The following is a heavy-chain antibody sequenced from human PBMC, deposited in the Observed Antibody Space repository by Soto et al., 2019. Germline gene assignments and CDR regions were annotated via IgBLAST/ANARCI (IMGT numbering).Heavy chain of an antibody. V-gene: IGHV4-59*01. D-gene: IGHD3-10*01. CDR3: ARDWMRDVHNSGFDY. CDR2: IYYSGST. Sequence: QVQLQESGPGLVKPSETLSLTCTVSGGSISSYYWNWIRQPPGKGLVWIGYIYYSGSTKYNPSLERGISTSRFTSTNQSSRMLSPVTAAYTAVYYCARDWMRDVHNSGFDYWGQGAVVIVSS. J-gene: IGHJ4*02. CDR1: GGSISSYY.